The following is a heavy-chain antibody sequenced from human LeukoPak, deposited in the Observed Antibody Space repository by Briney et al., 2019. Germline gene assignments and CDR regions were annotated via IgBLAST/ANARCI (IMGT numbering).Heavy chain of an antibody. D-gene: IGHD6-6*01. V-gene: IGHV3-23*01. J-gene: IGHJ4*02. CDR1: GFIFSSHG. Sequence: GGSLRLSCAASGFIFSSHGMNWVRQAPGKGLEWVSGISPSGDITYYADSVKGRFTISRDNSKNTLYLQMNSLRAEDTAVYYCAKLYSSSSSLVYWGQGTLVTVSS. CDR3: AKLYSSSSSLVY. CDR2: ISPSGDIT.